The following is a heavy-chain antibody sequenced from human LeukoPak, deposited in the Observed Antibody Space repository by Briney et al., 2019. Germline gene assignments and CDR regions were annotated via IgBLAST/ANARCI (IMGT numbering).Heavy chain of an antibody. Sequence: WGSLRLSCAASGFTFSSYAMHWVRQAPGKGLEWVAVISYDGSNKYHADSVKGRFTISRDNSKNTLYLQMNSLRAEDTAVYYCARDRRAGLRYFDWLTNYYYYGMDVWGKGTTVTVSS. CDR2: ISYDGSNK. J-gene: IGHJ6*04. V-gene: IGHV3-30*04. CDR1: GFTFSSYA. CDR3: ARDRRAGLRYFDWLTNYYYYGMDV. D-gene: IGHD3-9*01.